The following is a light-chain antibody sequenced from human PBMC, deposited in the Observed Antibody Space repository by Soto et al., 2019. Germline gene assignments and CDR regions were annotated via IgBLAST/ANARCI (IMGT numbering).Light chain of an antibody. CDR3: QQYDISLLA. J-gene: IGKJ4*01. CDR1: QRGSSSF. V-gene: IGKV3-20*01. CDR2: GVS. Sequence: VLTQSPGTLSLSPGERATLSCRASQRGSSSFLAWYQQKPGQAPRLLLYGVSNRATGTPDRFSGRVSGTDCTLTISRLEPEDVAVYYCQQYDISLLAFGGGTKVEIK.